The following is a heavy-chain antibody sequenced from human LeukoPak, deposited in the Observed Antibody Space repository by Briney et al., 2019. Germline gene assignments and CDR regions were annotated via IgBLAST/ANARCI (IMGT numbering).Heavy chain of an antibody. D-gene: IGHD5-24*01. Sequence: PGGSLRLSCAASGFTFSGYALSWVRQAPGKGLEWVAVIWYDGSNKFYGDSVKGRFTTSRGNSKNTVALQMNSLRDEDTAVYYCAREQFGSDDALDIWGQGTTVIVSS. J-gene: IGHJ3*02. V-gene: IGHV3-33*08. CDR3: AREQFGSDDALDI. CDR2: IWYDGSNK. CDR1: GFTFSGYA.